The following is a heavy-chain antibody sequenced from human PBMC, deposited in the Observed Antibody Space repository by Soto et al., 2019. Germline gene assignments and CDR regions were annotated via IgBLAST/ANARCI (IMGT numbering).Heavy chain of an antibody. J-gene: IGHJ4*02. CDR3: ARVSGVVPYYFDY. Sequence: GASVKVSCKASGGTFSSYAISWVRQAPGQGLEWMGGIILIFGTANYAQKLQGRVTMTTDTSTSTAYMELRSLRSDDTAVYYCARVSGVVPYYFDYWGQGTLVTVSS. CDR1: GGTFSSYA. D-gene: IGHD3-3*01. CDR2: IILIFGTA. V-gene: IGHV1-69*05.